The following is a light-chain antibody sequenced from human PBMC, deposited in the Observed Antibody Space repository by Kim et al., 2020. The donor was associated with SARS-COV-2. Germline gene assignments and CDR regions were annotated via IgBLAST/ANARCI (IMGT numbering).Light chain of an antibody. CDR1: KLGDKY. CDR2: QDS. CDR3: QAWDSSLVV. Sequence: SYELTQPPSVSVSPGQTASITCSGDKLGDKYACWYQQKPGQSPVLVIYQDSKRPSGIPERFSRSNSGNTATLTISGTQAMDEADYYCQAWDSSLVVFGGGTQLTVL. V-gene: IGLV3-1*01. J-gene: IGLJ2*01.